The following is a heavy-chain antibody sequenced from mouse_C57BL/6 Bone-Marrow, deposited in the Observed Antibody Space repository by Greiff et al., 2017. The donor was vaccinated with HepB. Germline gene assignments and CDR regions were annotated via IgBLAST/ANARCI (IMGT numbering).Heavy chain of an antibody. D-gene: IGHD2-4*01. Sequence: QVQLQQSGPGLVQPSQSLSITCTVSGFSLTSYGVHWVRQSPGKGLEWLGVIWSGGSTDYNAAFISRLSISKDNSKSQVFFKMNSLQADDTAIYYCATMITTMDYYAMDYWGQGTSVTVSS. CDR1: GFSLTSYG. J-gene: IGHJ4*01. CDR3: ATMITTMDYYAMDY. CDR2: IWSGGST. V-gene: IGHV2-2*01.